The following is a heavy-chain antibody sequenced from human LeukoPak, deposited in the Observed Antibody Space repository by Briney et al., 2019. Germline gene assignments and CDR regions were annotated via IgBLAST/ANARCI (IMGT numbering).Heavy chain of an antibody. V-gene: IGHV3-66*01. J-gene: IGHJ4*02. CDR2: IYTDGSA. CDR3: AARPDSNRGPYDY. Sequence: QAGGSLRLSCAASGYSVSDKPMTWVRQAAGKSLEWVSVIYTDGSAHSADSVRCRFYISRDNSKNTLYLQMNSLGAEDTAVYYCAARPDSNRGPYDYWGQGTLVTVSS. CDR1: GYSVSDKP. D-gene: IGHD1/OR15-1a*01.